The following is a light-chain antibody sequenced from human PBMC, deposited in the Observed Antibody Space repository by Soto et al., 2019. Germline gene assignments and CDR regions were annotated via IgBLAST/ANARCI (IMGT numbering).Light chain of an antibody. J-gene: IGKJ1*01. V-gene: IGKV3-20*01. CDR3: QQYGSSGT. CDR2: GAS. Sequence: IVLTQSPGTLSLSPGERATLSCRASQSVSSSYLAWYQQKPGQAPRLLIYGASNRATGIPDRFSGSGSGTDFTLTISRLEPEDFAAYYCQQYGSSGTFGQGTKVDIK. CDR1: QSVSSSY.